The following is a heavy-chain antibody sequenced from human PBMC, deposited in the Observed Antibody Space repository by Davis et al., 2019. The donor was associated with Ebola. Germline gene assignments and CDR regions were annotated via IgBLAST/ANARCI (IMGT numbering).Heavy chain of an antibody. CDR1: GGSISSYY. CDR2: IYYSGST. Sequence: MPSETLSLTCTVSGGSISSYYWSWIRQPPGMRLEWIGYIYYSGSTNYNPSLKSRVTMSVDTSRNQFSLNLSSVTAADTAVYYCATASSDYHYYYAMDVWGQGTTVTVSS. D-gene: IGHD3-22*01. CDR3: ATASSDYHYYYAMDV. J-gene: IGHJ6*02. V-gene: IGHV4-59*01.